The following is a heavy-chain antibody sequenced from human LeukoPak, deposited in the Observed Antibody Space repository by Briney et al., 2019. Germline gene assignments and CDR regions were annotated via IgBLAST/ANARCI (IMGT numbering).Heavy chain of an antibody. CDR1: AFTLSNYG. V-gene: IGHV3-33*05. CDR3: ARSLTIFGVVIGY. Sequence: GGSLRLSCAPSAFTLSNYGIHWVRQAPGKGPEWVAFIPYDGRNKYYADSVKGRFTISRDNAKNSLYLQMNSLRAEDTAVYYCARSLTIFGVVIGYWGQGTLVTVSS. CDR2: IPYDGRNK. J-gene: IGHJ4*02. D-gene: IGHD3-3*01.